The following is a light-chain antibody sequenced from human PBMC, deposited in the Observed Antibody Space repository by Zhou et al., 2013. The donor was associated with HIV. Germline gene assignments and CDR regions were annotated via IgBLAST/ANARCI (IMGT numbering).Light chain of an antibody. CDR3: QQYGSSWT. V-gene: IGKV3-20*01. CDR1: QSVDSSY. CDR2: AAS. J-gene: IGKJ1*01. Sequence: VVMTQSPAFLSVSPGERVTLSCRASQSVDSSYLAWYQQKPGQAPRLLIYAASSRATGIPDRFSGSASGTEFTLTISSLQSEDFGVYYCQQYGSSWTFGQGTKVEIK.